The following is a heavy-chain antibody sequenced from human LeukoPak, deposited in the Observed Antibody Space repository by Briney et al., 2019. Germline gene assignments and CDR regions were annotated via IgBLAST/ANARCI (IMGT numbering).Heavy chain of an antibody. CDR1: GFTFSSYG. V-gene: IGHV3-33*06. D-gene: IGHD6-13*01. Sequence: GGSLRLSCAASGFTFSSYGMHWVRQAPGKGLEWVAVIWYDGSNKYYADSVKGRFTISRDNSKNTLHLQMNSLRAEDTAVYYCAKDGRVEQQLYYFDYWGQGALVTVSS. CDR2: IWYDGSNK. CDR3: AKDGRVEQQLYYFDY. J-gene: IGHJ4*02.